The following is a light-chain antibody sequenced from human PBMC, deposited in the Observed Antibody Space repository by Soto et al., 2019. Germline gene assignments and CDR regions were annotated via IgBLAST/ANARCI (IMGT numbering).Light chain of an antibody. V-gene: IGLV2-14*01. CDR1: SSDVGGYDY. J-gene: IGLJ1*01. CDR3: SSYAGSNNFV. Sequence: QSALTQPASVSGSPGQSITISYTGTSSDVGGYDYVSWYQLHPGKAPKLMVFEVSNRPSGVSYRFSGSKSSNTASLTVSGLQAEDEADYYCSSYAGSNNFVFGTGTKLTVL. CDR2: EVS.